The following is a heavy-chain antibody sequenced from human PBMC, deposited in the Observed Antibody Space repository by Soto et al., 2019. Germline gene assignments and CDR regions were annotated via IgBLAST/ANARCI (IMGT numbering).Heavy chain of an antibody. D-gene: IGHD6-19*01. CDR2: ISHDGINK. CDR1: GFSFSSYA. J-gene: IGHJ5*02. Sequence: QVRLVESGGGVVQPERSLRLSCTASGFSFSSYAMYWFRQPPGKGLEWVAVISHDGINKHYADSVKGRVTVSIDNSNHSLDLQLNSLRGEDTAMYYCARDMYSSDYFVKWFEPWGQGTLVTVSS. V-gene: IGHV3-30-3*01. CDR3: ARDMYSSDYFVKWFEP.